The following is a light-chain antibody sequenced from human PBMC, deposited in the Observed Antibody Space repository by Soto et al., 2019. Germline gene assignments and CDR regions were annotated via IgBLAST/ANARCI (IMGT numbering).Light chain of an antibody. J-gene: IGLJ1*01. V-gene: IGLV1-44*01. CDR2: TDN. CDR1: SSNFGSNT. Sequence: QSALTQPPSASGTPGQRVTISCSGSSSNFGSNTVNWYQQLPGTAPKLLIYTDNQRPSGVPDRFSGSKSGTSASLAITGLQAEDEADYYCQSYDSSLSGSRVFGTGTKVTVL. CDR3: QSYDSSLSGSRV.